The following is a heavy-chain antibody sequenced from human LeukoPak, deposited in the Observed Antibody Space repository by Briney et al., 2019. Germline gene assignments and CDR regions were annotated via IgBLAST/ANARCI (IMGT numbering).Heavy chain of an antibody. CDR1: GGSISSGDYY. CDR3: ARGRAQLPYFDY. V-gene: IGHV4-30-4*01. Sequence: SQTLSLTCTVSGGSISSGDYYWSWIRQPPGKGLEWIGYIYYSGSTYYNPSLKSRVTISVDTSKNQFSLKLSSVTAADTAVYYCARGRAQLPYFDYWGQGTLVTVSS. CDR2: IYYSGST. D-gene: IGHD2-2*01. J-gene: IGHJ4*02.